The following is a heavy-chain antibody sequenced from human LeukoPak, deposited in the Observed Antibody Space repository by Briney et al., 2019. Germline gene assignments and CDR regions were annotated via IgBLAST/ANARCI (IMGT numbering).Heavy chain of an antibody. J-gene: IGHJ4*02. CDR2: INPSSGKT. CDR3: ARDSHDYVWGSYRKDY. CDR1: GSTFNRVD. V-gene: IGHV1-8*01. D-gene: IGHD3-16*02. Sequence: ASLKVSCKASGSTFNRVDINCVCQAAGQGLEWMGWINPSSGKTGYAQKFQGRVTMTTDTSTSTAYMELRSLRSDDTAVYYCARDSHDYVWGSYRKDYWGQGTLVTVSS.